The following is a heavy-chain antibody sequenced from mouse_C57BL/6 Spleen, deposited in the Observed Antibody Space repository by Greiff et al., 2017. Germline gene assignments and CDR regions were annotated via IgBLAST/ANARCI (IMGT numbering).Heavy chain of an antibody. Sequence: VQLQQSGAELVRPGASVKLSCKASGYTFTDYYINWVKQRPGQGLEWIARIYPGSGNTYYNEKFKGKGTLTAEKSSSTAYMQLSSLTSEDSAVYFYSRDPITTVVARGYFDVWGTGTTVTVSS. J-gene: IGHJ1*03. CDR1: GYTFTDYY. CDR2: IYPGSGNT. CDR3: SRDPITTVVARGYFDV. D-gene: IGHD1-1*01. V-gene: IGHV1-76*01.